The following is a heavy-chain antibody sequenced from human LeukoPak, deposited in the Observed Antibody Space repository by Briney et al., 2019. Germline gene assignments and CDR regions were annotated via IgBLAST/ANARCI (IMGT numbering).Heavy chain of an antibody. V-gene: IGHV3-15*01. J-gene: IGHJ5*01. CDR1: GFTFSNAW. Sequence: GGSLRLSCAASGFTFSNAWMSWVRQAPGKGLEWVGRIKSKTDGGTTDYAAPVKGRFTISRDDSKNTLYLQMNSLKTEDTAVYYCTTEIAAAGTFWFDPWGQGTTVTVSS. CDR2: IKSKTDGGTT. CDR3: TTEIAAAGTFWFDP. D-gene: IGHD6-13*01.